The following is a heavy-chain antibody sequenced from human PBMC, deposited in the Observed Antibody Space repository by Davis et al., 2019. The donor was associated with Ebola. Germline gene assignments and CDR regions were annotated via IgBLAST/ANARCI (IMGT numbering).Heavy chain of an antibody. J-gene: IGHJ3*01. CDR3: ARADTVGGVIVIDAFDV. V-gene: IGHV4-4*07. D-gene: IGHD3-16*02. CDR2: IYTSGST. CDR1: GGSISSYY. Sequence: SETLSLTCTVSGGSISSYYWSWIRQPAGKGLEWIGRIYTSGSTNYNPSLKSRVTMSVDTSKNQFSLKLSSVTAADTAVYYCARADTVGGVIVIDAFDVWGQGTMVTVSS.